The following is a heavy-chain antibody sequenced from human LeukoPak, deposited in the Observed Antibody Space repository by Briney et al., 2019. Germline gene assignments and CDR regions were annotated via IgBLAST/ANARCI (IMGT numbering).Heavy chain of an antibody. CDR3: ARDVSDCSGGSCYSYFDY. J-gene: IGHJ4*02. CDR1: GYTFTGYY. V-gene: IGHV1-2*02. D-gene: IGHD2-15*01. Sequence: ASVKVSCKASGYTFTGYYMHWVRQAPGQGLEWMGWINPNSGGTNYAQKFQGRVTMTRDTSISTAYMELSRLRSDDTAVYYCARDVSDCSGGSCYSYFDYWGQGTLVTVSS. CDR2: INPNSGGT.